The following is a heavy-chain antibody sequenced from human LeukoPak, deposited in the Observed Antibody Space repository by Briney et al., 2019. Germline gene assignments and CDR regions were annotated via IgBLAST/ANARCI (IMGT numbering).Heavy chain of an antibody. CDR2: ISYDGSNK. J-gene: IGHJ4*02. CDR3: ARGPDTVRPHYFDY. CDR1: GFTFSSYA. D-gene: IGHD5-18*01. Sequence: PGRSLRLSCAASGFTFSSYAMHWVRQAPGKGLEWVAVISYDGSNKYYADSVKGRFTISRDNSKSTLYLQMNSLRAEDTAVYYCARGPDTVRPHYFDYWGQGTLVTVSS. V-gene: IGHV3-30-3*01.